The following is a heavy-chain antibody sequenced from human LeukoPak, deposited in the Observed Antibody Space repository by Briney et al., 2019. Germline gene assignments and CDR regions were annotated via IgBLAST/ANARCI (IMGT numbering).Heavy chain of an antibody. V-gene: IGHV4-38-2*02. CDR3: ARSPKRRSGSYSGWFDP. CDR1: GYSISSGYY. Sequence: SETLSLTCTVSGYSISSGYYWSWIRQPPGKGLEWIGEINHSGSTNYNPSLKSRVTISVDTSKNQFSLKLSSVTAADTAVYYCARSPKRRSGSYSGWFDPWGQGTLVTVSS. CDR2: INHSGST. J-gene: IGHJ5*02. D-gene: IGHD3-10*01.